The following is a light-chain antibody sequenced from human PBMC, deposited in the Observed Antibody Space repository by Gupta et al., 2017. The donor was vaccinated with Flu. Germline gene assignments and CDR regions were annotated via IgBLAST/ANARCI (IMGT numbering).Light chain of an antibody. V-gene: IGKV4-1*01. CDR2: WAS. J-gene: IGKJ4*01. CDR1: QSVLYSSNNKNY. CDR3: QQYYSTPPLT. Sequence: DTVMTQSPDSLAVSLGERATINCKSSQSVLYSSNNKNYLAWYQQKPGQPPKLLIYWASTRESGVPDRFSGSGSGTDFTLTISSLQAEDVAVYYCQQYYSTPPLTFGGGTKVEIK.